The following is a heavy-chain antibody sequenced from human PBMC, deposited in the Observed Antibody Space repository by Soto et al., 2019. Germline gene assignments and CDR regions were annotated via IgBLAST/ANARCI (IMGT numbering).Heavy chain of an antibody. CDR3: AKNYFFDS. CDR1: GFTFSSYG. Sequence: GGFLRLSCAASGFTFSSYGMSWARQAPGKGLEWVSSIGVSSDAYYADSVKGRFTISRDNSRNTLYLQMNSLRAEDTALYYCAKNYFFDSWGQGTLVTVSS. CDR2: IGVSSDA. J-gene: IGHJ4*02. V-gene: IGHV3-23*01.